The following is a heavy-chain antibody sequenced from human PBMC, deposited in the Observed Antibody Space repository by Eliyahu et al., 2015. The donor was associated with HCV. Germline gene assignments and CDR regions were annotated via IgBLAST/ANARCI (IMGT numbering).Heavy chain of an antibody. CDR1: GLSFXXYS. CDR2: ISSSSSYI. D-gene: IGHD3-3*01. J-gene: IGHJ5*02. CDR3: ARDLARNYDYPRWFDP. V-gene: IGHV3-21*01. Sequence: EVQLVESGGGLVKPGGSLRLSCXAXGLSFXXYSMNWVRQAPGKGVEVVSSISSSSSYIYYADSVKGRFTISRDNAKNSLYLQMNSLRAEDTAVYYCARDLARNYDYPRWFDPWGQGTLVTVSS.